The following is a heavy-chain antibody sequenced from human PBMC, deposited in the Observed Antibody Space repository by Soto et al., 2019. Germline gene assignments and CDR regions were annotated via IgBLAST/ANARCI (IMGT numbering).Heavy chain of an antibody. CDR1: GYTFTSYG. J-gene: IGHJ6*02. CDR2: ISAYNGNT. Sequence: ASVKVSCKASGYTFTSYGISWVRQAPGQGLEWMGWISAYNGNTNYAQKLQGRVTMTTDTSTSTAYMELRSLRSDDTAVYYCARDDCSGGSCYPYYYYGMDVWGQGTTVTVSS. V-gene: IGHV1-18*01. CDR3: ARDDCSGGSCYPYYYYGMDV. D-gene: IGHD2-15*01.